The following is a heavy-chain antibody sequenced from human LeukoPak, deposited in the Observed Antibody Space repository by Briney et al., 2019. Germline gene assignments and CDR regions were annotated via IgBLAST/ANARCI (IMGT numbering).Heavy chain of an antibody. Sequence: GGSLRLSCAASGFTFRSYAMNWVRQAPGKGLEWVSVISGSGTNTYYADSVKGRFTISRDNSKNTLFLQMHSLRAEDTAVYYCVKGSVPIISSSYFDYWGQGTLVTVSS. D-gene: IGHD6-13*01. CDR1: GFTFRSYA. CDR3: VKGSVPIISSSYFDY. CDR2: ISGSGTNT. V-gene: IGHV3-23*01. J-gene: IGHJ4*02.